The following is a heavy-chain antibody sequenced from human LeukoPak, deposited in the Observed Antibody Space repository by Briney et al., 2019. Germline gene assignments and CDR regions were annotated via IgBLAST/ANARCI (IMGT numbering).Heavy chain of an antibody. CDR2: INHSGST. J-gene: IGHJ4*02. CDR1: GGSFSGYY. D-gene: IGHD2-21*01. CDR3: ARVYSWGDLDY. V-gene: IGHV4-34*01. Sequence: PSETLSLTCAVYGGSFSGYYWSWIRQPPGKGLEWIGEINHSGSTNYNPSLKSRVTISVDTSKNQFSLKLSSVTAADTAVYYCARVYSWGDLDYWGQGTLVTVSS.